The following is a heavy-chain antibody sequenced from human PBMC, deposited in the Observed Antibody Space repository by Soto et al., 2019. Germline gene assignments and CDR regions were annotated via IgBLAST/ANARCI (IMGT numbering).Heavy chain of an antibody. CDR1: GFTFSSYG. CDR3: AKGHDLLRYFDWSKLDYFDC. J-gene: IGHJ4*02. V-gene: IGHV3-30*18. CDR2: ISSDTDNK. Sequence: PVGSLRLSCAASGFTFSSYGMHWVRQAPGKGLEWVAVISSDTDNKYYADSVKGRFTISRDNSKDTLYLQMNRQRAEDTAVYYCAKGHDLLRYFDWSKLDYFDCWGQGTLVTVSS. D-gene: IGHD3-9*01.